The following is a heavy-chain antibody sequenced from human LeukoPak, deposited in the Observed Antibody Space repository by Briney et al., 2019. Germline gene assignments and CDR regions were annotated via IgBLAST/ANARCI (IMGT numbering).Heavy chain of an antibody. CDR3: ARGEEVVVPPQFDP. D-gene: IGHD2-2*01. CDR1: GFTFSRYS. CDR2: ISSSSSYI. J-gene: IGHJ5*02. Sequence: GGSLRLSCAASGFTFSRYSMNWVRQAPGKGLEWVSSISSSSSYIYYADSVKGRFTISRDNAKNSLYLQMNSLRAEDTAVYYCARGEEVVVPPQFDPWGQGTLVTVSS. V-gene: IGHV3-21*01.